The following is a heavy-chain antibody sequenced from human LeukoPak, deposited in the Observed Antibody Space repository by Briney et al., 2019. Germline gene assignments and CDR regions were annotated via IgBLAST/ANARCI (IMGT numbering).Heavy chain of an antibody. CDR2: IRYDGSNK. V-gene: IGHV3-30*02. D-gene: IGHD4-17*01. Sequence: GGSLRLSCAASGFTFSSYGMHWVRQAPGKGLEWVAFIRYDGSNKYYADSVKGRFTISRDNSKNTLYLQMNSLRAEDTAVYYCAKGNRATVTGRGVDYWGQGTLVTVSS. J-gene: IGHJ4*02. CDR1: GFTFSSYG. CDR3: AKGNRATVTGRGVDY.